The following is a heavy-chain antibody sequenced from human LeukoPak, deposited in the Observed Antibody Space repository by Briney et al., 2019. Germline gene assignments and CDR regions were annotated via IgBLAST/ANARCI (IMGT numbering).Heavy chain of an antibody. CDR2: INPNSGGT. V-gene: IGHV1-2*02. CDR1: GYTFTGYY. J-gene: IGHJ4*02. Sequence: ASVKVSCKASGYTFTGYYMHWVRQAPGQGLEWMGWINPNSGGTNYAQKFQGRVTMTRDTSISTAYMELSRLRSDDTAVYYCARVGLLYDILAGYDYWGQGTLVTVSS. D-gene: IGHD3-9*01. CDR3: ARVGLLYDILAGYDY.